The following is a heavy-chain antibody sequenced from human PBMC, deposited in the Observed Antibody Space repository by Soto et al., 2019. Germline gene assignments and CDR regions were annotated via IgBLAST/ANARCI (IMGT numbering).Heavy chain of an antibody. CDR2: IYYSGST. V-gene: IGHV4-59*08. CDR3: SRHVTYYDFWSGSADYFDY. CDR1: GGSISSYY. Sequence: SETLSLTCTVSGGSISSYYWSWIRQPPGKGLEWIGYIYYSGSTNYNPSLKSRVTISVDTSKNQFSLKLSSVTAADTAVYYCSRHVTYYDFWSGSADYFDYWGQGTLVTVSS. J-gene: IGHJ4*02. D-gene: IGHD3-3*01.